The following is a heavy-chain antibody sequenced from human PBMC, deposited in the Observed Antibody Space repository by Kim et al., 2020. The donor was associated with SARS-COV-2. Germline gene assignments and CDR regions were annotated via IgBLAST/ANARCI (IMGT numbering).Heavy chain of an antibody. D-gene: IGHD3-9*01. J-gene: IGHJ4*02. Sequence: ASVKVSCKASGYTFTSYDLNWVRQATGQGLEWMGWMNPNIGNAGYAQKFQGRVTMTMDPSITTAYMELSSLRSEDTAVYYCARGVRTISNYDYWGQGTLVTVPS. CDR3: ARGVRTISNYDY. CDR1: GYTFTSYD. V-gene: IGHV1-8*01. CDR2: MNPNIGNA.